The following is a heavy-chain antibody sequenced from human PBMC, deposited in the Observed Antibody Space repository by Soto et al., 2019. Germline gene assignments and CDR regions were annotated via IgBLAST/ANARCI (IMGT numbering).Heavy chain of an antibody. D-gene: IGHD6-25*01. J-gene: IGHJ6*03. CDR3: ARDSQRQAIRYYMDV. CDR2: INSDGSST. V-gene: IGHV3-74*01. Sequence: GGSLRLSCAASGFTFSSYWMHWVRQAPGKGLVWVSRINSDGSSTSYADSVKGRFTISRDNAKNTLYLQMNRLRAEDTAVYYCARDSQRQAIRYYMDVWGKGTTVTVSS. CDR1: GFTFSSYW.